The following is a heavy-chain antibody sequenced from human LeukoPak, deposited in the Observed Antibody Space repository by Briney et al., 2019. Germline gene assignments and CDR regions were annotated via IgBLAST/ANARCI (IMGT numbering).Heavy chain of an antibody. J-gene: IGHJ3*02. D-gene: IGHD3-10*01. Sequence: SQTLSLTCAISGDSVSSNSAAWNWIRQSPSRGLEWLGRTYYRSKWYNDYAVSVKSRITINPDTSKNQFSLQLNSVTPEDTAVYYCARDLADYYGSGSYERFAFDIWGQGTMVTVSS. CDR2: TYYRSKWYN. V-gene: IGHV6-1*01. CDR1: GDSVSSNSAA. CDR3: ARDLADYYGSGSYERFAFDI.